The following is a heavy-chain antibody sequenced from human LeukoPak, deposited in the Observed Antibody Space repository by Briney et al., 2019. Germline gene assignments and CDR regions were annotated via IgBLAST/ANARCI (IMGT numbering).Heavy chain of an antibody. D-gene: IGHD4-23*01. CDR3: TRDLGNWLIDY. CDR1: DDSINNDRYF. CDR2: ISHSGTT. J-gene: IGHJ4*02. V-gene: IGHV4-39*07. Sequence: SETLSLTCSISDDSINNDRYFWGWFRQPPGKGLELLGTISHSGTTYYNPSLKSRVTISTDTSKNNFSLKLTSVTAADTAIYYCTRDLGNWLIDYWGQGTLVTVSS.